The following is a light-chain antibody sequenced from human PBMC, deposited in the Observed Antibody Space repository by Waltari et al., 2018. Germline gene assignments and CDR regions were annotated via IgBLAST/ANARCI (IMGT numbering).Light chain of an antibody. CDR2: DVT. Sequence: QSALTQPASLSGSPGQSITLSCTGTSAHVGRYKFSSWYQQHPGKVPKLLIFDVTDRPSGVSDRFSGSKSGNTASLTISGLQPEDEADYYCSSHTTSSTLVFGGGTRVTVL. CDR1: SAHVGRYKF. J-gene: IGLJ2*01. CDR3: SSHTTSSTLV. V-gene: IGLV2-14*03.